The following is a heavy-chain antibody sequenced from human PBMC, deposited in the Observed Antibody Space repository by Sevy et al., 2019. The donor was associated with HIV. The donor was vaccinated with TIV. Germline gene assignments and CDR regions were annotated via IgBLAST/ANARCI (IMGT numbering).Heavy chain of an antibody. D-gene: IGHD7-27*01. CDR1: GGTFSSYA. Sequence: ASVKVSCKASGGTFSSYAISWVRQAPGQGLEWMGGIIPIFGTASYAQKFQGRVTITADESTSTAYMELSSLRSEDTAVYYCARAVNSYQTGATTSLYYYMDVWGKGTTVTVSS. V-gene: IGHV1-69*13. J-gene: IGHJ6*03. CDR2: IIPIFGTA. CDR3: ARAVNSYQTGATTSLYYYMDV.